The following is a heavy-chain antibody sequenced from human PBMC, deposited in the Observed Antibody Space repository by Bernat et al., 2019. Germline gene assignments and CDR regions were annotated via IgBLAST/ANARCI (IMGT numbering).Heavy chain of an antibody. CDR1: GFTFSSYG. J-gene: IGHJ6*02. D-gene: IGHD2-2*02. Sequence: QVQLVESGGGVVQPGRSLRLSCAASGFTFSSYGMHWVRQAPGKGLEWGAVISYDGSTKYNADSVKGQFTITRDNSKNTLYLQMNSLRAEDTAVYYCAKAQYQLLYDYYYYGMDVWGQGTTVTVSS. CDR3: AKAQYQLLYDYYYYGMDV. CDR2: ISYDGSTK. V-gene: IGHV3-30*18.